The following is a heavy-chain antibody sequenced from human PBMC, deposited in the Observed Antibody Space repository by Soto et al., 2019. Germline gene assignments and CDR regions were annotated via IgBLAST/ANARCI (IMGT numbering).Heavy chain of an antibody. CDR2: IYYSGTT. V-gene: IGHV4-59*08. CDR3: ARHRWTSGYYLVFDS. Sequence: QVQLQVSGPGLVKPSETLTLTCTISNGSIGTNYWSWLRQPPGKPLEWIGHIYYSGTTNYNPSLNSRVTLSVDMSKSQFSLKLTSATAADTAVYYCARHRWTSGYYLVFDSWGQGTLVTVSS. CDR1: NGSIGTNY. J-gene: IGHJ4*02. D-gene: IGHD3-3*01.